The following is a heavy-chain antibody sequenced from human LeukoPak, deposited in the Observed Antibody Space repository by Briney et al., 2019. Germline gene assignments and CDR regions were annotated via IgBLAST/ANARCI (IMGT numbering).Heavy chain of an antibody. CDR2: IHYSGST. D-gene: IGHD3-22*01. CDR1: GGSINTCF. J-gene: IGHJ3*02. V-gene: IGHV4-59*08. Sequence: SETLSLTCTVSGGSINTCFWNWIRQPPGKGLEWIGYIHYSGSTNYNPSLKSRVTISLDRSKKQFSLRLSSVTAADTAVYYCARFDSSGYDAFDIWGQGTMVTVSS. CDR3: ARFDSSGYDAFDI.